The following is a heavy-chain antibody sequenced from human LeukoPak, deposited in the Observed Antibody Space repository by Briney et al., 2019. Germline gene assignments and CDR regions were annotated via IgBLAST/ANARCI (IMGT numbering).Heavy chain of an antibody. Sequence: ASVKVSCKASTSYYMHWVRQAPGPGLEWVGVINPSGDSTSYAQKFQGRVTMTRDTSPSTVYMELSSLRSEDTAVYYCATGRGPAAYYYYYGMDVWGQGSTGTVSS. CDR1: TSYY. J-gene: IGHJ6*02. CDR3: ATGRGPAAYYYYYGMDV. D-gene: IGHD2-2*01. CDR2: INPSGDST. V-gene: IGHV1-46*01.